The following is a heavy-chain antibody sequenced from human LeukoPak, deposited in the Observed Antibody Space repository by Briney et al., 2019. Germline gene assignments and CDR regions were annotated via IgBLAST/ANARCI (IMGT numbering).Heavy chain of an antibody. J-gene: IGHJ3*02. CDR2: ISWNSGSI. Sequence: RSLRLSCAASGFTFDDYAMHWVRQAPGKGLEWVSGISWNSGSIGYADSVKGRFTISRDNAKNSLYLQMNSLRAEDTALYYCAKGWGQQLVQSAFDIWGQGTMVTVSS. D-gene: IGHD6-13*01. CDR3: AKGWGQQLVQSAFDI. CDR1: GFTFDDYA. V-gene: IGHV3-9*01.